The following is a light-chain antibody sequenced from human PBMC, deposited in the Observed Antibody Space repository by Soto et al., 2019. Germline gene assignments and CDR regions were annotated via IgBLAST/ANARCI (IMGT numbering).Light chain of an antibody. Sequence: QSVLTQPPSVSGAPGQRVTISCTGSSSNIGAGYDVHGYQQLPGTAPKLLIYGNSNRPSGVPDRFSGSKSGTSASLAITGLLAEDEADYYCQSYDSSLSYVLGTGTKLTVL. CDR1: SSNIGAGYD. CDR3: QSYDSSLSYV. J-gene: IGLJ1*01. CDR2: GNS. V-gene: IGLV1-40*01.